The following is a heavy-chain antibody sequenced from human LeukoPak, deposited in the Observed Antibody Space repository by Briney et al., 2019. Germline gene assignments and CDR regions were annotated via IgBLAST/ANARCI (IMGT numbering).Heavy chain of an antibody. CDR2: SGSGGST. D-gene: IGHD3-3*01. CDR3: AKDFWSGYYPTY. CDR1: GFAFSSLA. Sequence: GGSLRLSCAASGFAFSSLAMGWVRQAPGKGLEWVSGSGSGGSTHYADSVKGRFTISRDNSKNTLYLQMNSLRAEDTAVYYCAKDFWSGYYPTYWGQGTLVTVSS. J-gene: IGHJ4*02. V-gene: IGHV3-23*01.